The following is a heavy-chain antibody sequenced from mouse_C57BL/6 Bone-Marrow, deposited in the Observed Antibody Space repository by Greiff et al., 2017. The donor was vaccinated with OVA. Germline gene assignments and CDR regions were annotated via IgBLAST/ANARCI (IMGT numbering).Heavy chain of an antibody. CDR3: TRGAGTWFAY. D-gene: IGHD3-3*01. V-gene: IGHV1-15*01. CDR1: GYPFTDYE. CDR2: IDPETGGT. J-gene: IGHJ3*01. Sequence: QVQLQQSGAELVRPGASVTLSCKASGYPFTDYEMHWVKQTPVHGLEWIGAIDPETGGTAYNQKFKGKAILTADKSSSTAYMELRSLTSEDSAVYYCTRGAGTWFAYWGQGTLVTVSA.